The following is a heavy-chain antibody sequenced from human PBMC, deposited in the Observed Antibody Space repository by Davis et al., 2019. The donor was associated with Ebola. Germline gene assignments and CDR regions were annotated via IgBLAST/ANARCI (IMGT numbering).Heavy chain of an antibody. CDR2: IFYSGST. D-gene: IGHD6-6*01. J-gene: IGHJ5*01. CDR1: GFTFSSYE. Sequence: ESLKISCAASGFTFSSYEMNWIRQPPGKGLEWIGNIFYSGSTYYDPSLKSRVIISLDTSKNQVSLKLTSVTAADTAVYYCARRRGDSSSFDSWGQGTLVTVSS. CDR3: ARRRGDSSSFDS. V-gene: IGHV4-39*01.